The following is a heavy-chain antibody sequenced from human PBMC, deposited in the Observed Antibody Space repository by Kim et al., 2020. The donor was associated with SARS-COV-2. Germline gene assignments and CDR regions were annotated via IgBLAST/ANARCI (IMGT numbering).Heavy chain of an antibody. D-gene: IGHD1-26*01. CDR1: GFTFGTYAFSSYA. CDR3: AKDPEAWVGNAF. J-gene: IGHJ3*01. CDR2: LSGRGGNT. Sequence: GGSLRLSCVASGFTFGTYAFSSYAMNWARQAPGKGLEWVSGLSGRGGNTYYADSVKGRFTISRDNSKNTLYLQMNSLRTEDTAEYNCAKDPEAWVGNAF. V-gene: IGHV3-23*01.